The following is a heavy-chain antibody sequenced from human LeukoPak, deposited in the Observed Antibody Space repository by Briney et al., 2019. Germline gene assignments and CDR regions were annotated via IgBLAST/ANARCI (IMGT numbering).Heavy chain of an antibody. D-gene: IGHD6-13*01. J-gene: IGHJ4*02. Sequence: ASVKVSCKASGYTFTSYYMHWVRQAPGQGLEWMGIINPSGGSTSYAQKFQGRVTMTRDTSTSTVYVELSSLRSEDTAVYYCARSGIAAAGTRPDDFDYWGQGTLVTVSS. CDR1: GYTFTSYY. V-gene: IGHV1-46*01. CDR2: INPSGGST. CDR3: ARSGIAAAGTRPDDFDY.